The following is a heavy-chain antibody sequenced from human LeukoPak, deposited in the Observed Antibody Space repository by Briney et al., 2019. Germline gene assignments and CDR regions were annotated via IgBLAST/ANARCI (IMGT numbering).Heavy chain of an antibody. Sequence: SETLSLTCAVYGVSFSGYYWSWIRQPPGRGLEWIGEINHSGSTNYNPSLKSRVTISVDTSKNQFSLKLSSVTAADTAVYYCARGNTSRYSSSWYYFDYWGQGTLVTVSS. D-gene: IGHD6-13*01. CDR2: INHSGST. J-gene: IGHJ4*02. V-gene: IGHV4-34*01. CDR1: GVSFSGYY. CDR3: ARGNTSRYSSSWYYFDY.